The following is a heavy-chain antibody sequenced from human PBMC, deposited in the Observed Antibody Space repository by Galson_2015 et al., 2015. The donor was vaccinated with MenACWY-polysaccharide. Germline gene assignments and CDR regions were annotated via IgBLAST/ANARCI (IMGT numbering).Heavy chain of an antibody. CDR2: IRSKTNSYAT. Sequence: SLRLSCAASGFTFSDSAMHWVRQASGKGLEWVGHIRSKTNSYATAYAASVKGRFTISRDDSKNTAYLQMNSLKSEDTVVYYCTRQAHTIDYWGQGSLVTVSS. V-gene: IGHV3-73*01. D-gene: IGHD3-3*01. J-gene: IGHJ4*02. CDR3: TRQAHTIDY. CDR1: GFTFSDSA.